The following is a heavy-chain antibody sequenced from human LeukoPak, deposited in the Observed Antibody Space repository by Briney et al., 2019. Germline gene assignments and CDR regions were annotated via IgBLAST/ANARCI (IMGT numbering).Heavy chain of an antibody. Sequence: GGSLRLSCAASGFTFASYSMNWVRQAPGKGLEWVSSISGDSTYIYNAGSVKGRFTISRDNAQASLYLQMISLRADDTAVYYCARVSGRLERQSDLDYWGQGTLVSVSS. V-gene: IGHV3-21*01. CDR3: ARVSGRLERQSDLDY. D-gene: IGHD1-1*01. CDR2: ISGDSTYI. J-gene: IGHJ4*02. CDR1: GFTFASYS.